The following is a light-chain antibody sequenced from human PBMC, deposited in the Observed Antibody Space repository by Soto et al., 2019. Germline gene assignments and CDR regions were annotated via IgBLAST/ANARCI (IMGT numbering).Light chain of an antibody. CDR2: KAS. CDR1: QSINTW. V-gene: IGKV1-5*03. CDR3: QQYNSHSRYT. J-gene: IGKJ2*01. Sequence: DIQMTQSPSTLSASVGDRVTITCRASQSINTWLAWYQQKPGKAPKLLIYKASSLGSGVPSRFSGSGSGTDFNLTISCLQPDDFAIYYCQQYNSHSRYTFGQGTKLEIK.